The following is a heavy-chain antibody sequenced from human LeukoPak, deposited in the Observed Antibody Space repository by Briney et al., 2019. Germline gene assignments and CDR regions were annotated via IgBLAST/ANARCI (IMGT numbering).Heavy chain of an antibody. CDR3: AKDIQLST. CDR2: ISSSSDLM. V-gene: IGHV3-48*01. J-gene: IGHJ3*01. D-gene: IGHD5-24*01. Sequence: GGSLRLSCEASGFSLSISGMNWVRQAPGKGLEWVSYISSSSDLMSYVASVKGRFTVSRDNAKNSLFLQMNSLRVEDTAMYFCAKDIQLSTWGLGTMVTVSS. CDR1: GFSLSISG.